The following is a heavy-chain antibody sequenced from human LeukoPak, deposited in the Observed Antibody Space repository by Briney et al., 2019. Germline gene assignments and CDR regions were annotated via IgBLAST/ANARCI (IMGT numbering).Heavy chain of an antibody. CDR2: INHSGST. CDR3: ARGTRGYWFDP. Sequence: SETLSLTCAVYGGSFSGYYWSWIRQPPGKGLEWIGEINHSGSTNYNPSLKSRVTISVDTSKNQFSLKLSSVTAADTAVYYCARGTRGYWFDPWGQGTLVTISS. V-gene: IGHV4-34*01. D-gene: IGHD3-10*01. CDR1: GGSFSGYY. J-gene: IGHJ5*02.